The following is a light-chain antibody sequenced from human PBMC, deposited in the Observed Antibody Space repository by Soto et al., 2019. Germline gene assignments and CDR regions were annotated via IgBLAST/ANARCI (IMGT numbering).Light chain of an antibody. CDR2: GAF. CDR1: QSVSGN. CDR3: QVMWT. J-gene: IGKJ1*01. Sequence: EIVMTQSPATLSLSPGERATLSCRASQSVSGNVAWYQHKPGQAPRLLIYGAFTRATSIPARFSGSGSGTEFTLTISSRQSEDFAFYYCQVMWTFGQGTKVEI. V-gene: IGKV3-15*01.